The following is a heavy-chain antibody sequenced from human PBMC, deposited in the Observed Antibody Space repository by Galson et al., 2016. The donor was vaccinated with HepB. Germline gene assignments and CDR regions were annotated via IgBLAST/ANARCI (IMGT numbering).Heavy chain of an antibody. J-gene: IGHJ4*02. V-gene: IGHV3-30-3*01. CDR3: VKAVGGSSVSLPDY. CDR2: ISYDGNNK. D-gene: IGHD1-26*01. Sequence: SLRLSCAASGFTFSSYAMHWVRQAPGKGLEWVAVISYDGNNKYFAGSVKGRFTISRENSYNTLYLQMKSLRPDDTAVYYCVKAVGGSSVSLPDYWGQGALVTVSS. CDR1: GFTFSSYA.